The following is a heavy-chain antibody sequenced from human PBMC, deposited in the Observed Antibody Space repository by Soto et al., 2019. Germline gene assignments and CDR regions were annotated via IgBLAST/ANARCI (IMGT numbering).Heavy chain of an antibody. CDR2: LTASGHNT. V-gene: IGHV3-23*01. CDR1: GFNFGSYG. D-gene: IGHD2-8*01. J-gene: IGHJ6*02. CDR3: AKGLGNAKEV. Sequence: EVQLLESGGGLVQPGGSLRLSCSASGFNFGSYGMSWVRQAPGKGLEWVSGLTASGHNTYYTDSVKGRFTISRDNSRNTVYLQMSGLRVEDTAFFHCAKGLGNAKEVWGQGTTVTVSS.